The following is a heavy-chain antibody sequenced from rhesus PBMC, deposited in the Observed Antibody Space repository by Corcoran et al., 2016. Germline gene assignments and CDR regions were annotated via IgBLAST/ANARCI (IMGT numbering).Heavy chain of an antibody. CDR3: ARDPPENNL. D-gene: IGHD1-20*01. V-gene: IGHV4-122*02. Sequence: QVQLQESGPGLVKPSETLSLTCAVSGGSISSGYYYWSWIRQPPGKGLEWIGYITYGGSTSYNPSLKGRVTISRDTSKNQFSLKLSSVTAADTAVYYCARDPPENNLWGQGVLVTVSS. CDR2: ITYGGST. CDR1: GGSISSGYYY. J-gene: IGHJ4*01.